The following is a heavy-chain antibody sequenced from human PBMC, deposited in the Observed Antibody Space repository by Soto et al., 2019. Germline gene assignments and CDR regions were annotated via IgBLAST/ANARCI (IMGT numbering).Heavy chain of an antibody. CDR2: IWYDGSNK. CDR3: ARDRVVVAATSYYYYYGMDV. V-gene: IGHV3-33*01. J-gene: IGHJ6*02. CDR1: GFTFSSYG. D-gene: IGHD2-15*01. Sequence: GGSLRLSCAASGFTFSSYGMHWVRQAPGKGLEWVAVIWYDGSNKYYADSVKGRFTISRDNSKNTLYLQMNSLRAEDTAVYYCARDRVVVAATSYYYYYGMDVWGQGTTVTVSS.